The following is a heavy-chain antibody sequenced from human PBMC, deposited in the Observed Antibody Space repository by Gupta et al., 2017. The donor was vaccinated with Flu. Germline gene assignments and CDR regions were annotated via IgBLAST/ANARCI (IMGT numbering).Heavy chain of an antibody. J-gene: IGHJ2*01. V-gene: IGHV3-23*01. CDR3: AKGGVKPDKYFDV. Sequence: DVQLSESGGDFVQPGGSLRLSCASSGFTFSSYVMRWVRQAPGKGLEWVSTISASAISTFYADSVKGRFIISRDDSKNTLYLKMNSLRVEDTAVYYGAKGGVKPDKYFDVWGRGTRVTVSS. CDR1: GFTFSSYV. D-gene: IGHD3-10*01. CDR2: ISASAIST.